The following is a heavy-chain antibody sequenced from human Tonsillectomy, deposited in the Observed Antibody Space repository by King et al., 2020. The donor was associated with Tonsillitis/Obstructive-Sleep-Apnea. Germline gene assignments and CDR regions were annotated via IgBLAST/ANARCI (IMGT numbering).Heavy chain of an antibody. Sequence: VQLVESGGGLVKPGGSLILSCAASGLTFSDYYMTWIRQAPGKGLEWVSYISSSGTTTYYADSLKGRFTISRDNAKNSLYLQMNSLRAEDTAVYYCAGGYNYYFYSYMDVWGKGTTVTVSS. D-gene: IGHD5-12*01. J-gene: IGHJ6*03. CDR2: ISSSGTTT. V-gene: IGHV3-11*01. CDR1: GLTFSDYY. CDR3: AGGYNYYFYSYMDV.